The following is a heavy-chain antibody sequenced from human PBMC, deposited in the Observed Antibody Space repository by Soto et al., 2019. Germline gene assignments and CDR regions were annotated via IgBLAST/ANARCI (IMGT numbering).Heavy chain of an antibody. Sequence: ASVKVSCKTSGYTFTSHGVSWVRQAPGQGLEWLGWISGYNGNTNYAQKVQGRITLTRDTSTSAAYMELRSLRCVDTAVYYCARALLKELFRAGVGAQNWFDPWGMGNLVTVSS. CDR3: ARALLKELFRAGVGAQNWFDP. V-gene: IGHV1-18*01. CDR2: ISGYNGNT. J-gene: IGHJ5*02. CDR1: GYTFTSHG. D-gene: IGHD1-7*01.